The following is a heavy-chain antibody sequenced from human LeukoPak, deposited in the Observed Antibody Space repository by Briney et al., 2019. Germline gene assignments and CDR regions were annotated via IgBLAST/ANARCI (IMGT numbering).Heavy chain of an antibody. CDR1: GGSISSRDYY. Sequence: SQTLSLTCTVSGGSISSRDYYWSWIRQPPGKGLEWLGYIYYSGSTYYNPSLKSRVTISVDTSKNQFSLKLSSVTAADTAVYYCARDLGGYARFDPWGQGTLVTVSS. J-gene: IGHJ5*02. V-gene: IGHV4-30-4*01. D-gene: IGHD5-12*01. CDR3: ARDLGGYARFDP. CDR2: IYYSGST.